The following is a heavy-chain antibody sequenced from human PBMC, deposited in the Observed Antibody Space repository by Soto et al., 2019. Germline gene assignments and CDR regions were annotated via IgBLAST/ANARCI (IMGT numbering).Heavy chain of an antibody. CDR2: IYYSGRT. D-gene: IGHD6-13*01. Sequence: SETLSLTCTVSGGSVRSSTYYWGWIRQAPGKGLEWMASIYYSGRTHNNPALKSRVTMSVDTYTNQFSLKMNAVTAADTAVYYCASLTAVHCYHCYGMDVWGQGTSDTVSS. CDR1: GGSVRSSTYY. J-gene: IGHJ6*01. CDR3: ASLTAVHCYHCYGMDV. V-gene: IGHV4-39*01.